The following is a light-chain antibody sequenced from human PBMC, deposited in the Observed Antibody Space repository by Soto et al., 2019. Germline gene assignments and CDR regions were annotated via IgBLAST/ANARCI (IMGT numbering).Light chain of an antibody. CDR2: TDN. CDR3: AAWDYSLNGVV. CDR1: SSNIGRNT. V-gene: IGLV1-44*01. Sequence: QSVLTQPPSGSGTPGQRVTISCSGSSSNIGRNTVNWYQQIPGTAPKLLMYTDNQRPSGVPARFSASKSGTSASLAISGLQSEDEADYYCAAWDYSLNGVVFGGGTKLTVL. J-gene: IGLJ2*01.